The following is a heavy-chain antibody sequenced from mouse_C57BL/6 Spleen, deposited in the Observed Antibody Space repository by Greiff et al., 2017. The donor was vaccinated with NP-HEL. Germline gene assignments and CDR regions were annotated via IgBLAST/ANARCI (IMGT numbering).Heavy chain of an antibody. D-gene: IGHD2-3*01. Sequence: QVQLQQPGAELVKPGASVKMSCKASGYTFTSYWITWVKQRPGQGLEWIGDIYPGSGSTNYNEKFKSKATLTVDTSSSTAYMQLSSLTSEDSAVYYCARGVDDGYIYYAMDYWGQGTSVTVSS. V-gene: IGHV1-55*01. J-gene: IGHJ4*01. CDR3: ARGVDDGYIYYAMDY. CDR2: IYPGSGST. CDR1: GYTFTSYW.